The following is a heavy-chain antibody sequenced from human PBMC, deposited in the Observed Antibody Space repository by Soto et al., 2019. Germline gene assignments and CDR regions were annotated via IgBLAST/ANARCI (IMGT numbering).Heavy chain of an antibody. CDR1: GFAFNNAW. J-gene: IGHJ4*02. D-gene: IGHD6-25*01. CDR2: IKSETDGGAT. V-gene: IGHV3-15*01. Sequence: EVQLVESGGRLIKPGGSLRLSCATSGFAFNNAWMNWVRQAPGKGLEWVGLIKSETDGGATDYAAPVKGRFSISTDDSKDTMYLQMNRLRNEDTAVYYCGALGKGASAAYWGQGSLVTVSS. CDR3: GALGKGASAAY.